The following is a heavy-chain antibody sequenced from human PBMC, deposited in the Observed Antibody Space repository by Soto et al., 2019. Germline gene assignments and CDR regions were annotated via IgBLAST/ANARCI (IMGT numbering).Heavy chain of an antibody. V-gene: IGHV3-23*01. CDR3: SQLVGATVVSDY. CDR1: EFTFSNYV. J-gene: IGHJ4*02. D-gene: IGHD1-26*01. CDR2: ISGSGGVST. Sequence: EVQLLESGGGLVQPGGSLRLSCGASEFTFSNYVMSWVRQAPGKGLEWVSAISGSGGVSTYYADSVKGRFTISRDNSKNTLFLQMSSLIVEDTAVFYCSQLVGATVVSDYCGQGTLVIVSS.